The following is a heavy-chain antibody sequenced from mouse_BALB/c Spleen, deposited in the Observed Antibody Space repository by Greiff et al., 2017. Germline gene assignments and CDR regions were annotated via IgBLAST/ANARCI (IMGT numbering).Heavy chain of an antibody. J-gene: IGHJ4*01. CDR1: GFTFSSFG. V-gene: IGHV5-17*02. Sequence: DVMLVESGGGLVQPGGSRKLSCAASGFTFSSFGMHWVRQAPEKGLEWVAYISSGSSTIYYADTVKGRFTISRDNPKNTLFLQMTSLRSEDTAMYYCAREDLYYYAMDYWGQGTSVTVSS. D-gene: IGHD6-1*01. CDR3: AREDLYYYAMDY. CDR2: ISSGSSTI.